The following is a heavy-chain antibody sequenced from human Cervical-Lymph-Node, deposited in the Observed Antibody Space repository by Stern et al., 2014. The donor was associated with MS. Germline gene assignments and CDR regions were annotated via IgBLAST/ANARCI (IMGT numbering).Heavy chain of an antibody. D-gene: IGHD4-17*01. Sequence: QVQLGQSGAEVKKPGASVKVSCKASGYTLSELSMHWVRPATGRGLEWMGGFAPEEGGTIYAQKFQGRVTMTEDTSTDTAYMELSSLRSEDTAVYYCAAQNTVTNYYYYGMDVWGQGTTVTVSS. CDR1: GYTLSELS. CDR2: FAPEEGGT. CDR3: AAQNTVTNYYYYGMDV. J-gene: IGHJ6*02. V-gene: IGHV1-24*01.